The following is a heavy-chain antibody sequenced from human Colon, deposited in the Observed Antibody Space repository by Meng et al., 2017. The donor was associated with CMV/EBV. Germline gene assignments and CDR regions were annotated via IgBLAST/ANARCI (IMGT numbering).Heavy chain of an antibody. D-gene: IGHD5-24*01. CDR3: TKLMGNTRVDH. V-gene: IGHV3-23*05. CDR1: GFTFSSYA. Sequence: GGSLRLSCAASGFTFSSYAMSWVRQTPGKGLEWVSTIDSSGAYIADSVKGRFTVSRDNFKNTLDLQMNSLRVEDAATYYCTKLMGNTRVDHWGQGTQDTVSS. J-gene: IGHJ5*02. CDR2: IDSSGA.